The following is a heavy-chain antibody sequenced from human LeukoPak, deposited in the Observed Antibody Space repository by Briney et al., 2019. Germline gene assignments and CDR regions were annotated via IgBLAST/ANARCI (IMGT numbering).Heavy chain of an antibody. D-gene: IGHD2/OR15-2a*01. Sequence: ASVKVSCKVSGYTLTQLSIHWVRQAPGKGLEWLGSSDPQQTIYAQNFQGRVTRTEDTSTDTMFLDLSSLTSDDTAVYYCATILYGYGLGFWGKGTTVTVSS. CDR1: GYTLTQLS. V-gene: IGHV1-24*01. J-gene: IGHJ6*04. CDR2: SDPQQT. CDR3: ATILYGYGLGF.